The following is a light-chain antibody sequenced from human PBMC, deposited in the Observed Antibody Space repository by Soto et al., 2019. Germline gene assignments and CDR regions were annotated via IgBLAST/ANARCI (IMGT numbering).Light chain of an antibody. CDR2: DAS. CDR1: QSLSGW. Sequence: DIQMTQSPSTLSASVGDRVIITCRASQSLSGWLAWYQQKPGKAPKLLIYDASSLESGVPSRFSGSGSGTEFTLTISSLQSDDFATYYCQQYNSYWTFGQGTKVEVQ. CDR3: QQYNSYWT. J-gene: IGKJ1*01. V-gene: IGKV1-5*01.